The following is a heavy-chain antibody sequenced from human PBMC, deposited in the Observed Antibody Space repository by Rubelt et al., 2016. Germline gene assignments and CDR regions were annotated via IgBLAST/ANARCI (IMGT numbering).Heavy chain of an antibody. V-gene: IGHV3-23*01. CDR1: GFPFSGSP. CDR2: IGADGNNI. J-gene: IGHJ4*02. Sequence: EVQLLESGGALVQPGGSLRLSCAASGFPFSGSPMNWIRQAPGKGLEWVSVIGADGNNIHYADSGRGRFTISSDNAKNTVYRVMNNLRAEDTAKYYCARYRQVGGEGYWGQGTLVTVSS. D-gene: IGHD3-16*01. CDR3: ARYRQVGGEGY.